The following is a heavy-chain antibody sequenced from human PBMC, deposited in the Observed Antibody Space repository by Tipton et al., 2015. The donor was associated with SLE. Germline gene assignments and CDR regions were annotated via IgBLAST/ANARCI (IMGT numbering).Heavy chain of an antibody. V-gene: IGHV4-39*07. Sequence: TLSLTCTVSGWSIRKSDYYWVWIRQPPGMGLEWIGSMYYSGNTYYNPSLKSRVTLSVDMSQNQFSLKLPSMTAADTTVYYCAGRPPRGGRGDEYFDSWGLGTVVTVSS. CDR3: AGRPPRGGRGDEYFDS. J-gene: IGHJ4*02. D-gene: IGHD3-16*01. CDR1: GWSIRKSDYY. CDR2: MYYSGNT.